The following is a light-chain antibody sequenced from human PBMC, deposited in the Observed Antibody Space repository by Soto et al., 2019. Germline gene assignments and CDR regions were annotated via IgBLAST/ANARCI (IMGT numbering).Light chain of an antibody. V-gene: IGKV3-20*01. CDR1: QTFSNSF. Sequence: EIVFTQSPRTLSLCPVERATPSCGASQTFSNSFLSWFQRIPGQAPRLLIYGASMRATGIPDRFSGSGSGTDFTLTISRLEPEDFAVYYCQQCGSSSTFGQGTRLEIK. CDR2: GAS. J-gene: IGKJ5*01. CDR3: QQCGSSST.